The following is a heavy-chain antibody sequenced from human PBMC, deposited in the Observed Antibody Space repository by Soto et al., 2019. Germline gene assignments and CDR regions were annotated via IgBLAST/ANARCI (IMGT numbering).Heavy chain of an antibody. CDR2: ISSNGGTT. V-gene: IGHV3-64D*06. J-gene: IGHJ1*01. CDR3: VKDPGAVTGDEYFQH. Sequence: GGSLRLSCSASGFTFSSYAMHWVRQAPGKGLEYASGISSNGGTTYYVDSVKGRFIISRDNSKNTLYLQMTSLKTEDTAVYYCVKDPGAVTGDEYFQHWGLGTPVTVSS. D-gene: IGHD6-19*01. CDR1: GFTFSSYA.